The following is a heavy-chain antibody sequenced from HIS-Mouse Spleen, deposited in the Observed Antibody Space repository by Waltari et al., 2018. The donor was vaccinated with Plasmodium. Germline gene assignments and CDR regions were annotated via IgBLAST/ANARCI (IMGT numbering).Heavy chain of an antibody. D-gene: IGHD3-3*01. V-gene: IGHV4-34*01. Sequence: QVQLQQWGAGLLKPSETLSLTCAVYGGSFSGYYWSWIRQPPGKGLEWIGEINHSGSTNDNPSLESRVTISVDTSKNQFSRKLSSVTAADTAVYYCARVTSSGVYWYFDLWGRGTLVTVSS. CDR3: ARVTSSGVYWYFDL. CDR1: GGSFSGYY. J-gene: IGHJ2*01. CDR2: INHSGST.